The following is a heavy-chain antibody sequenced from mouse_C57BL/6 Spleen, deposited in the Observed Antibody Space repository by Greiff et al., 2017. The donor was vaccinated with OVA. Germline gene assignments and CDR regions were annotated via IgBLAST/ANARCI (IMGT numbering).Heavy chain of an antibody. J-gene: IGHJ4*01. V-gene: IGHV1-12*01. D-gene: IGHD4-1*01. CDR1: GYTFTSYN. CDR2: IYPGNGDT. Sequence: QVQLKESGAELVRPGASVKMSCKASGYTFTSYNMHWVKQTPRQGLEWIGAIYPGNGDTSYNQKFKGKATLTVDKSSSTAYMQLSSLTSEDSAVYVCARCEGYWDEDYAMDYWGQGTSVTVSS. CDR3: ARCEGYWDEDYAMDY.